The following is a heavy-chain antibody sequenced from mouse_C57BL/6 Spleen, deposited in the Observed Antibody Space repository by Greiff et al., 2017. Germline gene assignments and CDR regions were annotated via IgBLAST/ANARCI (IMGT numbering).Heavy chain of an antibody. CDR1: GYTFTSYW. D-gene: IGHD2-1*01. V-gene: IGHV1-72*01. Sequence: VQLQQPGAELVMPGASVKLSCKASGYTFTSYWMHWVKQRPGQGLEWIGRIDPNSGGTKYNEKFKSKATLTVDKPSSTAYMQLSSLTSEDSAVYYCARGHYGNYVWYFDVWGTGTTVTVSS. CDR2: IDPNSGGT. J-gene: IGHJ1*03. CDR3: ARGHYGNYVWYFDV.